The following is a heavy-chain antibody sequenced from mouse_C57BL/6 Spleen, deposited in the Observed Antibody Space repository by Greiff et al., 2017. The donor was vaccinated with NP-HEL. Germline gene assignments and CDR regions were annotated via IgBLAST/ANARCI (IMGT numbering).Heavy chain of an antibody. D-gene: IGHD2-2*01. CDR2: INYDGSST. CDR1: GFTFSDYY. Sequence: EVQWVESEGGLVQPGSSMKLSCTASGFTFSDYYMAWVRQVPEKGLEWVANINYDGSSTYYLDSLKSRFIISRDNAKNILYLQMSSLKSEDTATYYCARVGYGGDYAMDYWGQGTSVTVSS. CDR3: ARVGYGGDYAMDY. V-gene: IGHV5-16*01. J-gene: IGHJ4*01.